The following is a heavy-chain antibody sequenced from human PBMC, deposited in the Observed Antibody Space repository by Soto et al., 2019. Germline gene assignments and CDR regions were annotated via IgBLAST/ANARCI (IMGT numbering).Heavy chain of an antibody. CDR3: ARGSSSWDLYYYYMDV. CDR1: CGTFRGYY. Sequence: PXXTLSLTCAVSCGTFRGYYCRWILQPPGKGREWIGEINHSGRTNYNPSLKSRVTISVDTSKNQFSLKMSSVTAADTAVYYCARGSSSWDLYYYYMDVWGKGTTVTVSS. CDR2: INHSGRT. D-gene: IGHD6-13*01. J-gene: IGHJ6*03. V-gene: IGHV4-34*01.